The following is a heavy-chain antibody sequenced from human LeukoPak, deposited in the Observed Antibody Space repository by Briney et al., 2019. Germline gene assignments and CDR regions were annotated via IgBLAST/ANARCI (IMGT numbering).Heavy chain of an antibody. D-gene: IGHD2-15*01. CDR3: ARSCSGGSCYSNAFDI. J-gene: IGHJ3*02. CDR1: GGSFSGYY. CDR2: INHSGST. Sequence: SETLSLTCAVYGGSFSGYYWSWIHQPPGKGLEWTGEINHSGSTNYNPSLKSRVTISVDTSKNQFSLKLSSVTAADTAVYYCARSCSGGSCYSNAFDIWGQGTMVTVSS. V-gene: IGHV4-34*01.